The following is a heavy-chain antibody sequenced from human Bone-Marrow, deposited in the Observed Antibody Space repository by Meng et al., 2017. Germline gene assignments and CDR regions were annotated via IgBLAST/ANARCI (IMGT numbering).Heavy chain of an antibody. CDR1: GFTFSSYS. Sequence: GESLKISCAASGFTFSSYSMNWVRQAPGKGLEWVSSISSSSSYIYYADSVKGRFTISRDNAKNSLYLQMNSLSVEDTAVYYCASRRLPGYSYGIGHWGQGTLVTVSS. V-gene: IGHV3-21*01. J-gene: IGHJ4*02. CDR3: ASRRLPGYSYGIGH. D-gene: IGHD5-18*01. CDR2: ISSSSSYI.